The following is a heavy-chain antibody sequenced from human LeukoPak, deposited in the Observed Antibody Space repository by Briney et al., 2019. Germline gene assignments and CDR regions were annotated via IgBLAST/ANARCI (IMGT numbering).Heavy chain of an antibody. D-gene: IGHD3-16*02. CDR3: ASTSYYDYVWGSDRLRDY. J-gene: IGHJ4*02. CDR2: ISGSGGTP. CDR1: GFTFSSYS. Sequence: GGSLRLSCAASGFTFSSYSMNWVRQAPGKGLECVSSISGSGGTPYYADSVKGRFTISRDNSKNTVYMQMNSLRPEDAAVYYCASTSYYDYVWGSDRLRDYWGRGTLVSVS. V-gene: IGHV3-23*01.